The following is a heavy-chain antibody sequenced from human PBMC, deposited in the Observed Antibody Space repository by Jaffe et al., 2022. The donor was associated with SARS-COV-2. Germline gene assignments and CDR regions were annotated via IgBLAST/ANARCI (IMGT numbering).Heavy chain of an antibody. CDR1: GFPFSSYA. CDR2: ISGTSDTT. Sequence: EVQLVESGGGLVQPGGSLRLSCAASGFPFSSYAMSWVRQAPGKGLEWVSSISGTSDTTYYADSVKGRLTISRDYSKNTLDLQMNSLRVEDTAVYYCARVAEQWLVRYFDLWGRGTLVSVSS. J-gene: IGHJ2*01. V-gene: IGHV3-23*04. D-gene: IGHD6-19*01. CDR3: ARVAEQWLVRYFDL.